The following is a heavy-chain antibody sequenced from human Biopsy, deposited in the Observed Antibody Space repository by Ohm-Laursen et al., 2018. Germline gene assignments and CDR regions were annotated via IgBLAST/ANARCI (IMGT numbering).Heavy chain of an antibody. V-gene: IGHV4-61*01. CDR3: ARGRRTGGGPYFDN. CDR1: VDSPTSGPEN. Sequence: TLSPSCIVSVDSPTSGPENCSSIRPSPRQGLEYIGFIYSGGNTNYNPSLKNRVTMSLDTSKNQFYLKLYSVTAADTAVYYCARGRRTGGGPYFDNWGQGTLVIVSP. J-gene: IGHJ4*02. CDR2: IYSGGNT. D-gene: IGHD2-8*02.